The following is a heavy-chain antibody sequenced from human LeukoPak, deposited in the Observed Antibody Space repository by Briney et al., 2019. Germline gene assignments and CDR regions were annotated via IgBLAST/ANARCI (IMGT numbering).Heavy chain of an antibody. CDR1: GFTFSSYW. Sequence: GGSLRLSCAASGFTFSSYWMSWVRQAPGPGQEWVANIKQDGSEKYYVDSVKGRFTISRDNAKNSLYLQMNSLRAEDTAVYYCARIRKAGYSYGSYYYYGMDVWGQGTTVTVSS. J-gene: IGHJ6*02. D-gene: IGHD5-18*01. CDR2: IKQDGSEK. CDR3: ARIRKAGYSYGSYYYYGMDV. V-gene: IGHV3-7*04.